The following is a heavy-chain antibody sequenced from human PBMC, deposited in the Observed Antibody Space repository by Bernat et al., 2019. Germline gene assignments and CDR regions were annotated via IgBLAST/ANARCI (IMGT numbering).Heavy chain of an antibody. J-gene: IGHJ4*02. CDR3: ARVRLSGSYQIDY. CDR2: TSYDGSIR. V-gene: IGHV3-30*01. CDR1: GFSVTDYA. Sequence: QVQLVESGGGVVQPEMSLRLSCAVSGFSVTDYAMHWIRQAPGKGLEWVAVTSYDGSIRHYAESVKGRFTISRDSSKNTLFLQANNLRPEDTGVYYCARVRLSGSYQIDYWGQGTLVRVSS. D-gene: IGHD6-19*01.